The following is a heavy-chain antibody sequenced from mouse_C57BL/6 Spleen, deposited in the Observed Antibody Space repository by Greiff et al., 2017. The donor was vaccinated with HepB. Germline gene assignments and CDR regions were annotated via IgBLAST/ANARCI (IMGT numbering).Heavy chain of an antibody. Sequence: QVHVKQSGAELAKPGASVKLSCKASGYTFTSYWMHWVKQRPGQGLEWIGYINPSSGYTKYNQKFKDKATLTADKSSSTAYMQLSSLTYEDSAVYYCARGRNWEDAMDYWGQGTSVTVSS. CDR2: INPSSGYT. J-gene: IGHJ4*01. D-gene: IGHD4-1*01. CDR3: ARGRNWEDAMDY. V-gene: IGHV1-7*01. CDR1: GYTFTSYW.